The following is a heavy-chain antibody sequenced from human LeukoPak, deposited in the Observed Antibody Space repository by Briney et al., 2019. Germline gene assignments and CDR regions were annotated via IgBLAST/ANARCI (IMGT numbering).Heavy chain of an antibody. CDR3: AKGYCTNGVCLSDY. CDR2: ISGSGVGT. Sequence: GGSLRLSCAASGFTFSSYAMSWVRQAPGKGLEWVSAISGSGVGTYYADSVKGRFTISRDNSKNTLYLQMNSLRAEDTAVYYCAKGYCTNGVCLSDYWGQGTLVTVSS. J-gene: IGHJ4*02. D-gene: IGHD2-8*01. V-gene: IGHV3-23*01. CDR1: GFTFSSYA.